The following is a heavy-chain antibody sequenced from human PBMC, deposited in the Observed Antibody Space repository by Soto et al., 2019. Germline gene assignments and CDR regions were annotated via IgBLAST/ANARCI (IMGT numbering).Heavy chain of an antibody. CDR2: IYWDDDK. Sequence: QITLKESGPTLVKPTQTLTLTCTFSGFSLSTSGVGVGWIRQPPGKALEWLALIYWDDDKRYSPSLKSRLTITKDTSKNQVVLTMTNMDPVDTATYYCARAYYYGSGRPHYYYYYGMDVWGQGTTVTVSS. J-gene: IGHJ6*02. CDR3: ARAYYYGSGRPHYYYYYGMDV. V-gene: IGHV2-5*02. D-gene: IGHD3-10*01. CDR1: GFSLSTSGVG.